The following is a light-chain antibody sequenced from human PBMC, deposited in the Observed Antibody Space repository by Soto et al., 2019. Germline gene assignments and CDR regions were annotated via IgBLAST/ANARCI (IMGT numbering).Light chain of an antibody. CDR3: QQFHRWPLT. Sequence: EIVMTQSPSTLSVSPGERATLSCRASQSVSSKLAWYQQTSGQAPRLLIYDASTMATDTPARFSASGSGTEFTLTISSLQSEDFAVYYCQQFHRWPLTFGGGTKVEIK. CDR2: DAS. J-gene: IGKJ4*01. V-gene: IGKV3-15*01. CDR1: QSVSSK.